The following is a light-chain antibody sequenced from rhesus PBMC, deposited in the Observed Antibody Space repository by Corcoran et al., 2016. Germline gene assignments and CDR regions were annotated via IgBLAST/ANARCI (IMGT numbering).Light chain of an antibody. CDR1: QGISTY. V-gene: IGKV1-43*01. Sequence: DIQMTQSPSSLSASAGDRVTITCRASQGISTYLNWFQQKPGKAPKRLIYAADNLHSGVHSRFSGSGSGTEFTLTISSLQPEDFATYYCLQYNSNPWTFGQGTKVEIK. CDR2: AAD. CDR3: LQYNSNPWT. J-gene: IGKJ1*01.